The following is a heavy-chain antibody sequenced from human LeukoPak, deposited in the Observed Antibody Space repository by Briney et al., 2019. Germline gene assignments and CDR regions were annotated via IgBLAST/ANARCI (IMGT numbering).Heavy chain of an antibody. V-gene: IGHV4-59*12. CDR2: IYYTGST. J-gene: IGHJ4*02. Sequence: SETLSLTCTVSGGSISSYYWSWIRQPPGKGLEWIGYIYYTGSTNYNPSLKSRVTMSVDTSKNQFSLKLSSVTAADTAVYYCARKPIVNSAWYYFDYWGQGTLVTVSS. CDR1: GGSISSYY. CDR3: ARKPIVNSAWYYFDY. D-gene: IGHD3-22*01.